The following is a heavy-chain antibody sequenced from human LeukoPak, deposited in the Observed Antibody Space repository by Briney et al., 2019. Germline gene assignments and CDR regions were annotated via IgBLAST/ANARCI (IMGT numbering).Heavy chain of an antibody. D-gene: IGHD1-26*01. CDR3: TSRGGGATKDY. J-gene: IGHJ4*02. V-gene: IGHV3-49*04. CDR2: IRSKAYGGTT. CDR1: GFTFSSYA. Sequence: GGSLGLSCAASGFTFSSYAMSWVRQAPGKGLEWVGFIRSKAYGGTTEYAASVKGRFTISRDDSKSIAYLQMNSLKTEDTAVYYCTSRGGGATKDYWGQGTLVTVSS.